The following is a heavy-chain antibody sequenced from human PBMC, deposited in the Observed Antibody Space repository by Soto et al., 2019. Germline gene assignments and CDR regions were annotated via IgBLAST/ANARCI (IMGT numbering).Heavy chain of an antibody. CDR2: IDPSDSYT. V-gene: IGHV5-10-1*01. J-gene: IGHJ6*02. CDR1: GYSFTSYW. D-gene: IGHD4-17*01. Sequence: GASLKISCKGSGYSFTSYWISWVRQMPGKGLEWMGRIDPSDSYTNYSPSFQGHVTISADKSISTAYLQWSSLKASDTAMYYCARHPTSTVVTSYYYGMDVWGQGTTVTVSS. CDR3: ARHPTSTVVTSYYYGMDV.